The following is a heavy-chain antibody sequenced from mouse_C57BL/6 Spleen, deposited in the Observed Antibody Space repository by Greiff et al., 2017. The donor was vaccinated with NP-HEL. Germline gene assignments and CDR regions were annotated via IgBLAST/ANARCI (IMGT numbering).Heavy chain of an antibody. J-gene: IGHJ2*01. CDR3: AREDYYGRNFDY. CDR1: GYTFTSYW. Sequence: QVQLKQPGAELVKPGASVKMSCKASGYTFTSYWITWVKQRPGQGLEWIGDIYPGSGSTNYNEKFKSKATLTVDTSSSTAYMQLSSLTSEDSAVYYCAREDYYGRNFDYWGQGTTLTVSS. D-gene: IGHD1-1*01. CDR2: IYPGSGST. V-gene: IGHV1-55*01.